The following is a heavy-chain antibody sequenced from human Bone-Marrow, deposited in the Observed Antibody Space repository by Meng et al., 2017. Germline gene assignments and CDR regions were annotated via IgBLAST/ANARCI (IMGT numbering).Heavy chain of an antibody. CDR1: GFTFSSYA. V-gene: IGHV3-30*04. Sequence: GGSLRLSCAASGFTFSSYAMHWVRQAPGKGLEWVAVISYDGSNKYYADSVKGRFTISRDNSKNTLYLQMNSLRAEDTAVYYCARAYYDSSGYTDAFDIWGQGTMVTISS. CDR2: ISYDGSNK. J-gene: IGHJ3*02. CDR3: ARAYYDSSGYTDAFDI. D-gene: IGHD3-22*01.